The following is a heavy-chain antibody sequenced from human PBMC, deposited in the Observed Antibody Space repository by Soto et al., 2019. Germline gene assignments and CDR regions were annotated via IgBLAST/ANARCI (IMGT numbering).Heavy chain of an antibody. J-gene: IGHJ3*02. D-gene: IGHD1-26*01. V-gene: IGHV1-18*01. Sequence: GSPVKGSCKASGYSFTSYGISWVRQAPGQGLEWMGWISAYNGNTNYAQKLQGRVTMTTDTSTSTAYMELRSLRSDDTAVYYCALLVGATAFDIWGQGTMVTVSS. CDR1: GYSFTSYG. CDR2: ISAYNGNT. CDR3: ALLVGATAFDI.